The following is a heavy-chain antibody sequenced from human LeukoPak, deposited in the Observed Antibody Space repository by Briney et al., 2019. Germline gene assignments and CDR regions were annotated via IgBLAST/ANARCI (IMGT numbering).Heavy chain of an antibody. CDR2: ISGSGGST. CDR3: ASTGGSGFRKKNYYYYYMDV. CDR1: GFTFSSYG. Sequence: HPGGSLRLSCAASGFTFSSYGMSWVRQAPGKGLEWVSAISGSGGSTYYADSVKGRFTISRDNSKNTLYLQMNSLRAEDTAVYYCASTGGSGFRKKNYYYYYMDVWGKGTTVTISS. D-gene: IGHD3-10*01. J-gene: IGHJ6*03. V-gene: IGHV3-23*01.